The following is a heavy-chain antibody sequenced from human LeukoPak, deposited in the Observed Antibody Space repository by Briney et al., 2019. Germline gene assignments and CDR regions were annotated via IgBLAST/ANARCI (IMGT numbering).Heavy chain of an antibody. V-gene: IGHV3-30*18. J-gene: IGHJ4*02. CDR2: ISYDGSNK. Sequence: GWSLRLSFAASGFTFSSYGMHWVRQAPGKGLEWVAVISYDGSNKYYADSVKGRFTISRDNSKNTLYLQMNSLRAEDTAVYYCAKDSHGSGSPFDYWGQGTLVTVSS. CDR3: AKDSHGSGSPFDY. CDR1: GFTFSSYG. D-gene: IGHD3-10*01.